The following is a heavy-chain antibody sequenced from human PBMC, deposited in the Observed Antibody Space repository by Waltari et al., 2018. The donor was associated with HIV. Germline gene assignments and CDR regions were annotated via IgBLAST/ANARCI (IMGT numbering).Heavy chain of an antibody. Sequence: QLQLQESGPGLVKPSETLSLTCTVSGGSISSSSYYWGWIRQPPGKGLEWIGSIYYSGSTYYNPSLKSRVTISVDTSKNQFSLKLSSVTAADTAVYYCARGASYGSGSSFDYWGQGTLVTVSS. V-gene: IGHV4-39*01. J-gene: IGHJ4*02. CDR2: IYYSGST. CDR1: GGSISSSSYY. D-gene: IGHD3-10*01. CDR3: ARGASYGSGSSFDY.